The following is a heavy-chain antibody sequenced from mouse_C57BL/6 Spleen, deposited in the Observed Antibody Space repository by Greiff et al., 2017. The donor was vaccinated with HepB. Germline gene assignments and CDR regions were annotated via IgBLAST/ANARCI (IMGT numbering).Heavy chain of an antibody. CDR2: INPNNGGT. D-gene: IGHD1-1*01. J-gene: IGHJ2*01. CDR1: GYTFTDYN. Sequence: VQLKESGPELVKPGASVKMSCKASGYTFTDYNMHWVKQSHGKSLEWIGYINPNNGGTSYNQKFKGKATLTVNKSSSTAYMELRSLTSEDSAVYYCARHYYAVYYFDYWGQGTTLTVSS. CDR3: ARHYYAVYYFDY. V-gene: IGHV1-22*01.